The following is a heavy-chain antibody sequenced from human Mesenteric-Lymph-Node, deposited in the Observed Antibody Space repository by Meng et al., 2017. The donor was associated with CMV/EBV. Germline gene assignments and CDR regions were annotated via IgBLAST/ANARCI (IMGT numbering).Heavy chain of an antibody. J-gene: IGHJ4*02. CDR3: ARLYYYDSSGYYSTH. Sequence: ASVKVSCKASGYTFTSYDINWVRQATGQGLEWMGWMNPNSGNTGYAQKFQGRVTMTRNTSISTAYMELSSLRSEDTAVYYCARLYYYDSSGYYSTHWGQGTLVTVSS. V-gene: IGHV1-8*01. D-gene: IGHD3-22*01. CDR1: GYTFTSYD. CDR2: MNPNSGNT.